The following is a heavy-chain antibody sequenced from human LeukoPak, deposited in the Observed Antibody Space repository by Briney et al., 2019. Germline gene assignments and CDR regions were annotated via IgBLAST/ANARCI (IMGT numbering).Heavy chain of an antibody. D-gene: IGHD6-19*01. CDR3: AKAQLIAVAGLYYFDY. CDR2: ISGSGGST. Sequence: GGSLRLSCAASGFTFSSYAMSWVRQAPGKGLEWVSAISGSGGSTYYADSVKGRFTISRDNSKNTLYLQMNSLRAEDTAVYYCAKAQLIAVAGLYYFDYWGQGTLVTVSS. CDR1: GFTFSSYA. J-gene: IGHJ4*02. V-gene: IGHV3-23*01.